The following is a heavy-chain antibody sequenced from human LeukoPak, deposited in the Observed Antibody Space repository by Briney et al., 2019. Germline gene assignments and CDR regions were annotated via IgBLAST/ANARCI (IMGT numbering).Heavy chain of an antibody. Sequence: ASVKVSCKASGYTFTSYGISWVRQAPGQGLEWMGWISAYNGNTNYAQKLQGRVTMTTDTSTSTAYMELRSLRSDDTAVYYCARDLRYFDWPPRSYYYYGMDVWGQGTTVTVSS. V-gene: IGHV1-18*01. J-gene: IGHJ6*02. CDR3: ARDLRYFDWPPRSYYYYGMDV. CDR2: ISAYNGNT. CDR1: GYTFTSYG. D-gene: IGHD3-9*01.